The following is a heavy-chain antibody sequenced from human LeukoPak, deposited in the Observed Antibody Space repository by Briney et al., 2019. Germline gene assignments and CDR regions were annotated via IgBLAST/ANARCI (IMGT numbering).Heavy chain of an antibody. CDR1: GDSIISPYW. CDR2: IFHGEYT. V-gene: IGHV4-4*02. D-gene: IGHD1-26*01. CDR3: ARKPATYSGSLRSYYFDY. Sequence: PSETLSLTCGVSGDSIISPYWWTWVRQSPGRGLEWIGQIFHGEYTNYNPSLESRVTISLDNSKNQFSLKLSSVTAADTAVYYCARKPATYSGSLRSYYFDYWGQGTLVTVSS. J-gene: IGHJ4*02.